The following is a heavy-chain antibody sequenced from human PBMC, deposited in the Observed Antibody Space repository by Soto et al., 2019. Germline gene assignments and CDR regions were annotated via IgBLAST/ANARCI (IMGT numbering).Heavy chain of an antibody. Sequence: GASVKVSCKASGYTFTSYDINWVRQATGQGLEWMGWMNPNSGNTDYAQKFQDRSMSTAYMELSSLRSEDTAMYYCASNRITIFGVAQYGMDVWGQGTTVTVSS. CDR3: ASNRITIFGVAQYGMDV. CDR1: GYTFTSYD. D-gene: IGHD3-3*01. J-gene: IGHJ6*02. CDR2: MNPNSGNT. V-gene: IGHV1-8*01.